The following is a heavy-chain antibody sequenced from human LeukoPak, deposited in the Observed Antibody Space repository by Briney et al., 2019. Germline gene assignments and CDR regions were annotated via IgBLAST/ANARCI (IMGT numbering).Heavy chain of an antibody. D-gene: IGHD1-26*01. CDR1: VGSISSYY. V-gene: IGHV4-59*08. Sequence: SETLSLTCTVSVGSISSYYWSWIRQPPGKGLEWIGYLYYSGSTNYNTTNYNPSLTSRVTISLDASKNQFSLKLTSVTAADTAVYYCARPDRLLNVKWYLDLWGRGTLVTVSS. J-gene: IGHJ2*01. CDR3: ARPDRLLNVKWYLDL. CDR2: LYYSGSTNYNTT.